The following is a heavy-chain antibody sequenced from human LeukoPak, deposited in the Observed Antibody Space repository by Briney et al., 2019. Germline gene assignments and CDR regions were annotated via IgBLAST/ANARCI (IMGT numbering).Heavy chain of an antibody. CDR1: GGSFSSYY. V-gene: IGHV4-59*10. CDR2: IYSSGST. J-gene: IGHJ4*02. D-gene: IGHD6-13*01. CDR3: ARGVVAAPDTVDY. Sequence: SETLSLTCAVYGGSFSSYYWTWIRQPAGKGLEWIGRIYSSGSTNYNPSLKSRVTMSVDTSKNQFSLKLSSLTAADTAVYYCARGVVAAPDTVDYWGQGTLVTVSS.